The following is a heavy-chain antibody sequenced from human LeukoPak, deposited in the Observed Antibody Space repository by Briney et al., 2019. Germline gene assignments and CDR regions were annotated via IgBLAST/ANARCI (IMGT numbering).Heavy chain of an antibody. CDR2: IRSKGNNYAT. CDR1: GFTFSGSA. CDR3: ARGLSGSYLTRGVFDI. D-gene: IGHD1-26*01. Sequence: GGSLRLSCAASGFTFSGSAMHWVRQASGKGLEWVGRIRSKGNNYATAYAASVTGRFTIFRDDSKNTAYLQMNSLKTEDTAVYYCARGLSGSYLTRGVFDIWGQGTMVTVSS. J-gene: IGHJ3*02. V-gene: IGHV3-73*01.